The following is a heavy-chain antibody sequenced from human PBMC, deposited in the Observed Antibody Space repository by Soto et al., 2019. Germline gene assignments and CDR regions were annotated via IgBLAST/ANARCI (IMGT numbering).Heavy chain of an antibody. CDR1: GGSIDSGAFS. D-gene: IGHD6-19*01. CDR3: ARIHWAQSSRDY. J-gene: IGHJ4*02. Sequence: QLQLQESGSRLVKPSEPLSLTCAVSGGSIDSGAFSLSWIRQPQGKGLESIGYVTHSGTAYSCPSLTGRLTMSVDSSQTQFSLKLTSVTAADSAFYYCARIHWAQSSRDYWGRGILVTVAS. CDR2: VTHSGTA. V-gene: IGHV4-30-2*01.